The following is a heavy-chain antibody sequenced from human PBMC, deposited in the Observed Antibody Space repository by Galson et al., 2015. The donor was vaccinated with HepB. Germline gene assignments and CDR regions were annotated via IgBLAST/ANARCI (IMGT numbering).Heavy chain of an antibody. CDR3: AKDMGGVGAIPDAFDI. Sequence: SLRLSCAASGFTFDDYAMHWVRQAPGKGLEWVSGISWNSGSIGYADSVKGRFTISRDNAKNSLYLQMNSLRAEDTALYYCAKDMGGVGAIPDAFDIWGQGTMVTVSS. J-gene: IGHJ3*02. CDR1: GFTFDDYA. D-gene: IGHD1-26*01. CDR2: ISWNSGSI. V-gene: IGHV3-9*01.